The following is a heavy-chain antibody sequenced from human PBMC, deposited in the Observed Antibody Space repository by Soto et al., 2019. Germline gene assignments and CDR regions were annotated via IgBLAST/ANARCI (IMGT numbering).Heavy chain of an antibody. Sequence: QVQLVQSGAEVKKPGSSVKVSCKASGGTFSSYAISWVRQAPGQGLEWMGGIIPIFGTANYAQKFQGRVTITADESTSTAYMELSILRSEDTAVYYCARDEFSWELLPSDSNWFDPWGQGTLVTVSS. CDR2: IIPIFGTA. CDR1: GGTFSSYA. CDR3: ARDEFSWELLPSDSNWFDP. J-gene: IGHJ5*02. D-gene: IGHD1-26*01. V-gene: IGHV1-69*01.